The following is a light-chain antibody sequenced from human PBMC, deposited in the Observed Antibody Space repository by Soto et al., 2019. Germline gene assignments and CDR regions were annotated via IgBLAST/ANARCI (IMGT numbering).Light chain of an antibody. V-gene: IGLV2-8*01. CDR3: VSYIDSSKTHWV. CDR2: EVN. Sequence: QSALTQPPSASGSPGQSVAISCTGTSSDVGGYNYVSWYQQHPGKAPKLMIYEVNKRPSGISDRFSGSKSGDTASLTISGLQPEDEADYYCVSYIDSSKTHWVFGGGTKVTV. J-gene: IGLJ3*02. CDR1: SSDVGGYNY.